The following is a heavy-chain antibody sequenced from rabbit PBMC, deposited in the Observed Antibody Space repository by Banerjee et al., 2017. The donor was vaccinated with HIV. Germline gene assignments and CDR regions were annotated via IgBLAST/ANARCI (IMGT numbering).Heavy chain of an antibody. J-gene: IGHJ4*01. V-gene: IGHV1S7*01. CDR2: IDPVFGNT. CDR3: VRGSTLTIPNL. Sequence: WVRQAPGKGLEWIGYIDPVFGNTYYASWVNGRFTISSDDAQNTVDLQLNSLTAADTATYFCVRGSTLTIPNLWGQGTLVTVS. D-gene: IGHD2-1*01.